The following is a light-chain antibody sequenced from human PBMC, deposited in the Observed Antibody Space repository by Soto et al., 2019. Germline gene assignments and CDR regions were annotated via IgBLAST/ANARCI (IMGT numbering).Light chain of an antibody. Sequence: VLTQSPGTLSLSPGERATLSCRASQGVSSTYLAWYQQKPGQAPRLLIYDASNRATGIPARFSGSGSGTDFTLTISSLEPEDFAVYYCQQRSNWPPITFGQGTRLEIK. V-gene: IGKV3-11*01. CDR3: QQRSNWPPIT. J-gene: IGKJ5*01. CDR2: DAS. CDR1: QGVSSTY.